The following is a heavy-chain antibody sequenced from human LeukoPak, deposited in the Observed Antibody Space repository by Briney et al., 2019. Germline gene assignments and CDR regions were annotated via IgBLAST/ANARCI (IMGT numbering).Heavy chain of an antibody. V-gene: IGHV3-21*01. J-gene: IGHJ4*02. Sequence: SVKGRFTISRDNDKNSLYLQMNSLRVEDTAVYYCAILYSSGGYFDYWGQGTLVTVSS. CDR3: AILYSSGGYFDY. D-gene: IGHD6-19*01.